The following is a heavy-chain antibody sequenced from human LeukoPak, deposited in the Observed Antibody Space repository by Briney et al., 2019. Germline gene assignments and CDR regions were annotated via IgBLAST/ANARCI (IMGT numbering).Heavy chain of an antibody. Sequence: SETLSLTCTVSGDSFSSGGYSWIRQLPGMGLEWIGYVFSSGKTYYNPSPKSRVTISLDTSKNQFSLRLNSVTAADTAVYYCARARTQYSDGSGLIWFDPWGQGTLVTVSS. CDR2: VFSSGKT. D-gene: IGHD3-22*01. CDR3: ARARTQYSDGSGLIWFDP. J-gene: IGHJ5*02. V-gene: IGHV4-31*03. CDR1: GDSFSSGGY.